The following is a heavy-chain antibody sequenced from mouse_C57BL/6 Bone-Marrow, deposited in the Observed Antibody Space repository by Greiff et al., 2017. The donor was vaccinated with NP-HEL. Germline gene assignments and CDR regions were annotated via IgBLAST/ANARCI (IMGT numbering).Heavy chain of an antibody. CDR2: SRNKANDYTT. CDR3: ARDEHYSNYDYAMDY. Sequence: EVKVVESGGGLVQSGRSLRLSCATSGFTFSDFYMEWVRQAPGKGLEWIAASRNKANDYTTEYSASVKGRFIVSRDTSQSILYLQMNALRAEDTAIYYCARDEHYSNYDYAMDYWGQGTSVTVSS. V-gene: IGHV7-1*01. J-gene: IGHJ4*01. D-gene: IGHD2-5*01. CDR1: GFTFSDFY.